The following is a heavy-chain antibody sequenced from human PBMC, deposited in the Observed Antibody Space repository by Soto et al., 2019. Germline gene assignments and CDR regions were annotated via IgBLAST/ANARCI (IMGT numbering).Heavy chain of an antibody. CDR3: ARVRNYYDGSGYFPSYTQDPFCY. J-gene: IGHJ4*02. CDR2: INPNSGGT. D-gene: IGHD3-22*01. Sequence: ASVKVSCKASGYTFTGYYMHWVRQAPGQGLEWMGWINPNSGGTNYAQKFQGRATMTRDTSISTAYMELSRLRSDDTAVYYCARVRNYYDGSGYFPSYTQDPFCYWGQGTMVTV. V-gene: IGHV1-2*02. CDR1: GYTFTGYY.